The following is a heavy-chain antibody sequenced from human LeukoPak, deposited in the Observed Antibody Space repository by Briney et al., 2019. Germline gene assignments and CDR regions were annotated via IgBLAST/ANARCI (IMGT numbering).Heavy chain of an antibody. CDR1: GPSISSGGFS. CDR3: ARGTPDFDS. V-gene: IGHV4-30-2*01. Sequence: SQTLSLTYAVSGPSISSGGFSWNWVRQPPGKGLEWIGFIYQSGRATYNPSLKSRVNISVDRSKNQFSVKMNSVTAADTAVYFCARGTPDFDSWGQGTLVTVSS. CDR2: IYQSGRA. J-gene: IGHJ4*02.